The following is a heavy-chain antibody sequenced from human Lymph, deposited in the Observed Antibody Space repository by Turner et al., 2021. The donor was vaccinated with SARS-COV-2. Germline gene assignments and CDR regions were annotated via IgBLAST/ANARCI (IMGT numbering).Heavy chain of an antibody. V-gene: IGHV3-33*01. D-gene: IGHD3-22*01. J-gene: IGHJ4*02. CDR1: GFTFCSCG. CDR3: ARETYCYDRRPLDY. CDR2: SWYDGSNK. Sequence: QVQLVESGGGVVQRGRSVGLSCAASGFTFCSCGMDWVRQAPGKWRKWVAVSWYDGSNKDYAGSVKGRFTITRENSKQMLYLQMNSLRAEDTAVYYCARETYCYDRRPLDYWGQGTLVTVSS.